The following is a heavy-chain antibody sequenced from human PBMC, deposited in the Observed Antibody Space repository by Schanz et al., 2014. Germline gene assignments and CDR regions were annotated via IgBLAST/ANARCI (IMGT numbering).Heavy chain of an antibody. V-gene: IGHV3-11*06. D-gene: IGHD5-12*01. Sequence: QVQLVESGGTLVKPGGSLRLSCVVSGFTFSDYYMSWIRQAPGKGLEWVSYISSSSIYTNYADSVKGRFTISRDKAKNSLYLKMNSLRAEDTAVYYCAREGEWGYDPPRHWGQGTLVTVSS. CDR3: AREGEWGYDPPRH. J-gene: IGHJ4*02. CDR1: GFTFSDYY. CDR2: ISSSSIYT.